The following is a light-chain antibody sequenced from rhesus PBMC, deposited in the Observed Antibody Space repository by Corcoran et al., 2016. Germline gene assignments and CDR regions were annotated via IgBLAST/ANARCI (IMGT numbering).Light chain of an antibody. V-gene: IGKV1-22*01. CDR3: QQYSSSPYS. CDR2: KAS. J-gene: IGKJ2*01. CDR1: QSISSW. Sequence: DIQLTQSPSSLSASVGDTVTITCRASQSISSWLAWYQQKPGKAPKLRIYKASSLQGGVPSRFIGSGSGTDFTLTISSLQSEDFATYYCQQYSSSPYSFGQGTKVEIK.